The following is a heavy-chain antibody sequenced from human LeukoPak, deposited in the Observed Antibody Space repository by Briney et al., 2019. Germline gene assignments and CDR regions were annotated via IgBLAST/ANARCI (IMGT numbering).Heavy chain of an antibody. J-gene: IGHJ4*02. CDR2: IIPIFGTA. V-gene: IGHV1-69*05. Sequence: GASVEVSCKASGGTFSSYAISWVRQAPGQGLEWMGGIIPIFGTANYAQKFQGRVTITTDESTSTAYMELSSLRSEDTAVYYCASSIVVVPAAVMGFDYWGQGTLVTVSS. CDR3: ASSIVVVPAAVMGFDY. D-gene: IGHD2-2*01. CDR1: GGTFSSYA.